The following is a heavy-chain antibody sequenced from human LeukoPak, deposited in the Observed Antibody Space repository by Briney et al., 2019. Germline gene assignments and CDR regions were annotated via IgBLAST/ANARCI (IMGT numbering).Heavy chain of an antibody. V-gene: IGHV1-18*01. D-gene: IGHD5-24*01. Sequence: GASVKVSCKASGYTFTSYGISWVRQAPGQGLEWMGWISAYNGNTNYAQKLQGRVTMTTDTSTSTAYMELRSLGSDDTAVYYCARDNSVRDEAWWFNPWGQGTLVTVSS. CDR2: ISAYNGNT. CDR1: GYTFTSYG. J-gene: IGHJ5*02. CDR3: ARDNSVRDEAWWFNP.